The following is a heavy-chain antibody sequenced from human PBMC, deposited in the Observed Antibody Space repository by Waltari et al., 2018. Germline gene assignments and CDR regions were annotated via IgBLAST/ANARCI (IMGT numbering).Heavy chain of an antibody. J-gene: IGHJ5*02. CDR2: ISYNGST. V-gene: IGHV4-39*07. D-gene: IGHD3-3*01. CDR1: GGSISSGSYY. Sequence: QLQLQESGPGLVKPSETLSLTCTVSGGSISSGSYYWGWIRQPPGKGLESIGYISYNGSTYYNLSLKSRVTRSVDTSRDQYTLSLRSVAAADTAVYYCARYYGNGEGWLDPWGQGTLVTVSS. CDR3: ARYYGNGEGWLDP.